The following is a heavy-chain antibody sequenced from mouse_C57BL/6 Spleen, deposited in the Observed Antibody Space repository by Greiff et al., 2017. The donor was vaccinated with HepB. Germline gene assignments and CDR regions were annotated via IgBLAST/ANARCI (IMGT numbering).Heavy chain of an antibody. CDR2: IDPETGGT. J-gene: IGHJ2*01. D-gene: IGHD1-1*01. Sequence: QVQLQQSGAELVRPGASVTLSCKASGYTFTDYEMHWVKQTPVHGLEWIGAIDPETGGTASNQKFKGKAILTADKSSSTAYMELRSLTSEDSAVYYWTRRRGDYYGSREVDYWGQGTTLTVSS. V-gene: IGHV1-15*01. CDR1: GYTFTDYE. CDR3: TRRRGDYYGSREVDY.